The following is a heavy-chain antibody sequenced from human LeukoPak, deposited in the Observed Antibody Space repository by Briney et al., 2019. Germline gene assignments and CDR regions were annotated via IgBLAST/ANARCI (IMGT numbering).Heavy chain of an antibody. CDR3: ARDRGSSGPSRKNDY. D-gene: IGHD6-19*01. V-gene: IGHV3-21*01. CDR1: GFTFSSYS. Sequence: GGSLRLSCAASGFTFSSYSMNWVRQAPGKGLEWVSSISSSSSYIYYADSVKGRFTISRDNAKNSLYLQMNSLRAEDTAVYYCARDRGSSGPSRKNDYWGQGTLVTVSS. CDR2: ISSSSSYI. J-gene: IGHJ4*02.